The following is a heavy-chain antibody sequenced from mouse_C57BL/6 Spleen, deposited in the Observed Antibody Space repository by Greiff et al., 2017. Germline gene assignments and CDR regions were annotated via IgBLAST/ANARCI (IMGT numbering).Heavy chain of an antibody. CDR2: INPSTGGT. V-gene: IGHV1-42*01. Sequence: EVQLQQSGPELVKPGASVKISCKASGYSFTGYYMNWVKQSPEKSLEWIGEINPSTGGTTYNQKFKAKATLTVDKSSSTAYMQLKSLTSEDSAVYYCARTDGVDVWGTGTTVTVSS. CDR1: GYSFTGYY. CDR3: ARTDGVDV. D-gene: IGHD2-3*01. J-gene: IGHJ1*03.